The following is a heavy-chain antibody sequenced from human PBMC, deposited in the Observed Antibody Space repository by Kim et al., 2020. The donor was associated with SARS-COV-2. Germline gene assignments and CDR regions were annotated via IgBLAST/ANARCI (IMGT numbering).Heavy chain of an antibody. CDR2: SGDT. Sequence: SGDTYYAQNFPGRVTMTPDTSTDTAYLGLRSLRSDDTAVYYCARGANYFDYWGQGTLVTVSS. J-gene: IGHJ4*02. CDR3: ARGANYFDY. V-gene: IGHV1-18*01.